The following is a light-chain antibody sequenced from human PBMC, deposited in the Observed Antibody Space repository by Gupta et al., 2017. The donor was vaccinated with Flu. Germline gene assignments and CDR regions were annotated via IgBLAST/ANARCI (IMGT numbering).Light chain of an antibody. CDR3: VARDDGPSGPYV. V-gene: IGLV1-47*01. J-gene: IGLJ1*01. Sequence: QSVLPQPPSVSGTPGQTVTISCSGSRSNIGSNYVYWYQQVPGTAPKVLIYRTDQRPSGVPDRLSGSKSGTSASLAISGLRSEDEADYFCVARDDGPSGPYVFGTGTKVTVL. CDR1: RSNIGSNY. CDR2: RTD.